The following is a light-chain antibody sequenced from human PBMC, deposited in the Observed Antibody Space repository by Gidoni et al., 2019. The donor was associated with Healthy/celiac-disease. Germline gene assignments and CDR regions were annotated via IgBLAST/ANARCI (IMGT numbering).Light chain of an antibody. J-gene: IGLJ2*01. CDR3: QSYYSSLFEVV. CDR2: GNS. Sequence: QSVLTQPLSVSGAPGQRVTIPRTGSSSNIGAGYDVHWYQQLPGTAAKLLISGNSNRPSGVPDRFSGSKSGTSASLAITGLQAEDEADYYCQSYYSSLFEVVFGGGTKLTVL. CDR1: SSNIGAGYD. V-gene: IGLV1-40*01.